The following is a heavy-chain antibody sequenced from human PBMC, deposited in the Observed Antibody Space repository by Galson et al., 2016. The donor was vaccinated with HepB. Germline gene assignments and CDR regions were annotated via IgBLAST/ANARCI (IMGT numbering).Heavy chain of an antibody. CDR1: GGSITSDNYS. Sequence: TLSLTCNVSGGSITSDNYSWSWIRQSPGKGLEWIGYIYHSGSTYFNPSFKSRVTISVDRSKNQFSLKLTSVTAADTAVYYCARGGGYCTSTSCYGFPFDIWGQGTMVTVSS. CDR3: ARGGGYCTSTSCYGFPFDI. V-gene: IGHV4-30-2*06. CDR2: IYHSGST. J-gene: IGHJ3*02. D-gene: IGHD2-2*01.